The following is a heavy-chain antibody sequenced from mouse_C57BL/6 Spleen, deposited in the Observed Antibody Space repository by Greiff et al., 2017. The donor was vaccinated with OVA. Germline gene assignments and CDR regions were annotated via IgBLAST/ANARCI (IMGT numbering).Heavy chain of an antibody. V-gene: IGHV1-61*01. CDR1: GYTFTSYW. J-gene: IGHJ1*03. CDR3: ARRYYYGSSYVRYFDV. D-gene: IGHD1-1*01. Sequence: QVQLQQSGAELVRPGSSVKLSCKASGYTFTSYWMDWVKQRPGQGLEWIGNIYPSDSETHYNQKFKDKATLTVDKSSSTAYMQLSSLTSEDSAVYYCARRYYYGSSYVRYFDVWGTGTTVTVSS. CDR2: IYPSDSET.